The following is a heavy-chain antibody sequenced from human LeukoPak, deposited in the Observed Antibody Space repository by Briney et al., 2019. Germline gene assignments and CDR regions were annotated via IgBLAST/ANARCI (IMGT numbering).Heavy chain of an antibody. CDR2: IIPIFGTA. CDR1: GGTFSSYA. Sequence: SVKVSCKASGGTFSSYAISWVRQAPGQGLEWMGRIIPIFGTANYAQKFQGRVTITTDESTSTAYMELRSLRSEDTAVYYCARDVTVAGTFTRQNYYYYYMDVWGKGATVTVSS. D-gene: IGHD6-19*01. CDR3: ARDVTVAGTFTRQNYYYYYMDV. J-gene: IGHJ6*03. V-gene: IGHV1-69*05.